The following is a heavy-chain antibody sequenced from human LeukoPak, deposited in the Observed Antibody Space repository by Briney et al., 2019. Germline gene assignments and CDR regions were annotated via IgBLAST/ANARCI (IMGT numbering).Heavy chain of an antibody. CDR3: ARDSVVVTAPFDY. D-gene: IGHD2-21*02. CDR2: ISSSGSTI. CDR1: GFTFSSYE. V-gene: IGHV3-48*03. J-gene: IGHJ4*02. Sequence: RSGGSLRLSCAASGFTFSSYEMNWVRQAPGKGLEWVSYISSSGSTIYYADSVKGRFTISRDNAKNSLYLQMNSLRAEDTAVYYCARDSVVVTAPFDYWGQGTLVTVSS.